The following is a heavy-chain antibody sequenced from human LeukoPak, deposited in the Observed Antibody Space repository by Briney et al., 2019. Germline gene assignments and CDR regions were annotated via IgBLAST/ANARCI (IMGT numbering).Heavy chain of an antibody. J-gene: IGHJ4*02. D-gene: IGHD3-10*01. CDR2: INPNSGTT. CDR3: ARGFYYGSGTYPYDY. CDR1: GYTFSSYD. Sequence: ASVKVSCKASGYTFSSYDINWVRQAPGQGLEWMGWINPNSGTTDYAQKFQGRVTMTRNASISTAYMELSSLRSEDTAVYYCARGFYYGSGTYPYDYWGQGPLVTVSS. V-gene: IGHV1-8*01.